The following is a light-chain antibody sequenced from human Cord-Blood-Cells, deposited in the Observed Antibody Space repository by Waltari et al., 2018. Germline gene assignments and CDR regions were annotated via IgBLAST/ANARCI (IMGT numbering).Light chain of an antibody. CDR1: SSDVGSFKL. CDR2: EGS. J-gene: IGLJ1*01. CDR3: CSYAGSNTFV. Sequence: QSALTQPDSMSGPPGQSATISCTRTSSDVGSFKLVYWYQQHPGKAPKLMIYEGSKTSSRVSNPFSGSKTGNSASLTISGLQAEDEADYYCCSYAGSNTFVFGTGTKVTVL. V-gene: IGLV2-23*01.